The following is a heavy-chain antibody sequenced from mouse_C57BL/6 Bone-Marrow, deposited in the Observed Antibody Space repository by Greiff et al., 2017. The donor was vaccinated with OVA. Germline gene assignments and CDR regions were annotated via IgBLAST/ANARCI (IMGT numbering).Heavy chain of an antibody. Sequence: VQLQQSGAELVRPGASVKLSCTASGFNIKDDYMHWVKQRPDQGLEWIGWIDPENGDTEYASKFQGKATITADTSSNTAYLQLSSLTSEDTAVYYCTRYGSSHWYFDVWGTGTTVTVSS. CDR3: TRYGSSHWYFDV. V-gene: IGHV14-4*01. D-gene: IGHD1-1*01. CDR1: GFNIKDDY. J-gene: IGHJ1*03. CDR2: IDPENGDT.